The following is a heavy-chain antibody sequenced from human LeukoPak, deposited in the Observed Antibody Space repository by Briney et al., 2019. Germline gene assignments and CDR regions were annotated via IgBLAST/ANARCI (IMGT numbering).Heavy chain of an antibody. CDR3: ARWYYYDSSGAVDY. Sequence: PSETLSLTCPVSGGSISSYYWSWIRQPPGKGLEWIGYIYYTGSTNYNPSLKSRVTISVDTSKNQFSLKLSSVTAADTAVYYCARWYYYDSSGAVDYWGRGTLVTVSS. J-gene: IGHJ4*02. V-gene: IGHV4-59*01. D-gene: IGHD3-22*01. CDR2: IYYTGST. CDR1: GGSISSYY.